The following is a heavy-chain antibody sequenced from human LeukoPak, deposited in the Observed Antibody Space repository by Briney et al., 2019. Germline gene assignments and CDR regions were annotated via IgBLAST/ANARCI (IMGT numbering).Heavy chain of an antibody. CDR3: AGSQQLATYYFDY. V-gene: IGHV4-34*01. D-gene: IGHD6-13*01. CDR2: INHSGST. CDR1: GGSFSGYY. Sequence: ASETLSLTCAVYGGSFSGYYWSWLRQPPGKGLEWIGEINHSGSTNYNPPLKSRVTISVDTSKNQFSLKLSSVTAADTAVYYCAGSQQLATYYFDYWGQGTLVTVSS. J-gene: IGHJ4*02.